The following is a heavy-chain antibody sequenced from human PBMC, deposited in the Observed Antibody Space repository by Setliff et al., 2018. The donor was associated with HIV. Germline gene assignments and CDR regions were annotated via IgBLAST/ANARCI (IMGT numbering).Heavy chain of an antibody. Sequence: LRLSCAASGFTFRNYWMSWVRQAPGKGLEWVANMKEVGSEKYYVDSVKGRFTISRDNAKNSLYLQMNSLGADDTAVYYCARLPRGPWHFDYWGQGTLVTVSS. CDR1: GFTFRNYW. J-gene: IGHJ4*02. V-gene: IGHV3-7*03. D-gene: IGHD3-16*01. CDR3: ARLPRGPWHFDY. CDR2: MKEVGSEK.